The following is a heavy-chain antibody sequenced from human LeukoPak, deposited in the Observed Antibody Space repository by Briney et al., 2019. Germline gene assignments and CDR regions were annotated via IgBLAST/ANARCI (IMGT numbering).Heavy chain of an antibody. CDR1: GGSISSYY. D-gene: IGHD1-26*01. Sequence: SETLSLTCTVSGGSISSYYWSWIRQPPGKGLEWIGYIYYSGSTNYNPSLKSRVTISVDTSKNQFSLKLSSVTAADTAVYYCARGSYYGDYFDYWGQGTLATVSS. CDR3: ARGSYYGDYFDY. V-gene: IGHV4-59*01. CDR2: IYYSGST. J-gene: IGHJ4*02.